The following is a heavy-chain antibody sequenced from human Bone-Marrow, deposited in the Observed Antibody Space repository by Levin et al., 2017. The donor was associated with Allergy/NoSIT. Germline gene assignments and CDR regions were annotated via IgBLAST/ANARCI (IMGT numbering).Heavy chain of an antibody. Sequence: SAPLSLPCSFSGGSVRTYYWSWIRQAPGKGLEWIGYINYIGSTNYNPSLKSRVTISIDTSKNQFSLKLSSVTAADTAVYYCARDRADPSTWYHIFDYWGQGTPVTVSS. V-gene: IGHV4-59*02. CDR3: ARDRADPSTWYHIFDY. J-gene: IGHJ4*02. CDR2: INYIGST. D-gene: IGHD6-13*01. CDR1: GGSVRTYY.